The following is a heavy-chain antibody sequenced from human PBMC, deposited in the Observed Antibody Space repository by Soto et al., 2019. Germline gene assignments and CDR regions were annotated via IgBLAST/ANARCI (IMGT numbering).Heavy chain of an antibody. CDR2: IYYSGTT. J-gene: IGHJ4*02. Sequence: PSETLSLTCTVSGGSISSGGYSWSWIRQPPGKGLEWIGYIYYSGTTYYNPSLKSRVTMSVDTSKNQFSLKLSSVTAADTAVYYCAREQDYYDSSGYYYVGPYFDYWGQGTLATVSS. CDR1: GGSISSGGYS. V-gene: IGHV4-61*08. CDR3: AREQDYYDSSGYYYVGPYFDY. D-gene: IGHD3-22*01.